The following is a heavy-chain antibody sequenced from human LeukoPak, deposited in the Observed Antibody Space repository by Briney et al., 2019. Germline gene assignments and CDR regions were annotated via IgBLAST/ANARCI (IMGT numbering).Heavy chain of an antibody. CDR3: ARTRYCDSTSCLGERGAFDM. Sequence: ASVKVSCKASGYTFTKFAMNWLRQAPGQGLEWMGWINTNTENPTYAQGFTGRLVFSLDTSISTAYLQISRLEAEDTAVYYCARTRYCDSTSCLGERGAFDMWGQGTVVTVSS. V-gene: IGHV7-4-1*02. J-gene: IGHJ3*02. CDR1: GYTFTKFA. CDR2: INTNTENP. D-gene: IGHD2-2*01.